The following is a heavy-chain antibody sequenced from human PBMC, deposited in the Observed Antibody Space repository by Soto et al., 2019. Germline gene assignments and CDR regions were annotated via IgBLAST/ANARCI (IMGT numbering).Heavy chain of an antibody. CDR1: GFTFSSYS. J-gene: IGHJ6*02. V-gene: IGHV3-48*01. CDR2: ISTSSRTI. CDR3: ARADSGYAHGYYYYGMDV. Sequence: EVQLVESGGGLVQPGGSLRLSCAASGFTFSSYSMNWVRQAPGKGLEWVSYISTSSRTIYYADSVKGQFTSSRDNAKNSLYLQMNSLRAEDTAVYYCARADSGYAHGYYYYGMDVWGQGTTVTVSS. D-gene: IGHD5-12*01.